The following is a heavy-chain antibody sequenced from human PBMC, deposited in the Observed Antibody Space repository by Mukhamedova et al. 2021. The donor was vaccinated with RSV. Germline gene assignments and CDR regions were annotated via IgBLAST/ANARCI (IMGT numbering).Heavy chain of an antibody. V-gene: IGHV4-39*07. Sequence: NPSLKSRVTILVDTSKNQFSLKLTSVTAADTAVYYCARDVVTNPGDAFDIWGQGTMVTVSS. J-gene: IGHJ3*02. D-gene: IGHD4-17*01. CDR3: ARDVVTNPGDAFDI.